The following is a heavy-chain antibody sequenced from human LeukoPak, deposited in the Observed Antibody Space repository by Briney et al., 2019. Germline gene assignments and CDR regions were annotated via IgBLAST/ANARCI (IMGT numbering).Heavy chain of an antibody. CDR1: GFTFSSYG. Sequence: GGSLRLSCAASGFTFSSYGMHWVRQAPGKGLEWVAVIWYDGSNKYYADSVKGRFTISRDNSKNTLYLQMSSLRAEDTAVYHCAKDPNGDYIGAFDSWGQGTMVTVSS. V-gene: IGHV3-33*06. D-gene: IGHD4-17*01. CDR3: AKDPNGDYIGAFDS. CDR2: IWYDGSNK. J-gene: IGHJ3*01.